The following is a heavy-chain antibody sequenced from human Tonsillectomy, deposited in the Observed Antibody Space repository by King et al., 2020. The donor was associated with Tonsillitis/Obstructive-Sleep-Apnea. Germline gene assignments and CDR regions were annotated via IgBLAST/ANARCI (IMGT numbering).Heavy chain of an antibody. CDR3: ARDLGYCTSATCSAP. D-gene: IGHD2-8*02. CDR1: GGSISGLNW. J-gene: IGHJ5*02. V-gene: IGHV4-4*02. Sequence: HVQLQESGPGLVKPSGTLSLTCAVFGGSISGLNWWSWVRQPPGRGLEWIGEIYHSGSTNYNPTLQSRVSISVDKSRNQFSLKMTSVTAADTAVYYCARDLGYCTSATCSAPWGQGILVTVSS. CDR2: IYHSGST.